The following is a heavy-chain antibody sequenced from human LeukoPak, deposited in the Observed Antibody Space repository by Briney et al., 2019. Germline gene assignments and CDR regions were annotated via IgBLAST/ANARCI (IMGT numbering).Heavy chain of an antibody. CDR2: ISSSGGTI. V-gene: IGHV3-48*03. Sequence: PGGSLKLSCAASGFTFSSYEMNWIRQAPGKGLEWVSYISSSGGTIYYADSVRGRFTISRDNAKNSLYLQMNSLRAEDTAVYYCTRTFGYWGQGTLVTVSS. J-gene: IGHJ4*02. CDR3: TRTFGY. CDR1: GFTFSSYE.